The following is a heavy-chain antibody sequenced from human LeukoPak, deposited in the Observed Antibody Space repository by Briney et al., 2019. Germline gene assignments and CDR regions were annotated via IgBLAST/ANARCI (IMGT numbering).Heavy chain of an antibody. CDR2: INHSGST. J-gene: IGHJ4*02. Sequence: SETLSLTCAVYGGSFSGYYWSWIRQPPGKGLEWIGEINHSGSTNDNPSLKSRVTISVDTSKNQFSLKLSSVTAADTAVYYCARGFPPTIDWGQGTLVTVSS. CDR3: ARGFPPTID. D-gene: IGHD3-3*01. CDR1: GGSFSGYY. V-gene: IGHV4-34*01.